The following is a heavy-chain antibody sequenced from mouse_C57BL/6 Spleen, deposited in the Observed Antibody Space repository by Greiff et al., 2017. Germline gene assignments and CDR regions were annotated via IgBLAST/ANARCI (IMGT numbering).Heavy chain of an antibody. Sequence: DVMLVESGGGLVQPGGSMKLSCVASGFTFSNYWMNWVRQSPEKGLEWVAQIRLKSDNYATHYAESVKGRFTISRDDSKSSVYLQMNNLRAEDTGIDYCTGGAGYDRAWFAYWGQGTLVTVSA. V-gene: IGHV6-3*01. D-gene: IGHD2-2*01. CDR2: IRLKSDNYAT. J-gene: IGHJ3*01. CDR1: GFTFSNYW. CDR3: TGGAGYDRAWFAY.